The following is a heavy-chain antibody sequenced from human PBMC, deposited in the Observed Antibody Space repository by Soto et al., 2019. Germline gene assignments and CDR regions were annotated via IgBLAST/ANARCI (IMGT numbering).Heavy chain of an antibody. J-gene: IGHJ4*02. CDR3: AIIRLGY. V-gene: IGHV3-33*01. D-gene: IGHD7-27*01. Sequence: GGSLRLSCAASGFMFSNHGMHWVRQAPGKGLEWVAVILSDGNNRYYADSVKGRFTISRDNSKNTVYLQMNSLRAEDTAVYFCAIIRLGYWGQGTLVTVSS. CDR2: ILSDGNNR. CDR1: GFMFSNHG.